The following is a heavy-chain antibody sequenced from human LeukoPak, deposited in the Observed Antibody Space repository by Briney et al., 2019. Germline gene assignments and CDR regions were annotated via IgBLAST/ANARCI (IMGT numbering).Heavy chain of an antibody. CDR3: AREAGTGTKKTSQSIDY. J-gene: IGHJ4*02. CDR1: GGSISSGGYY. V-gene: IGHV4-30-2*01. CDR2: IYHSGST. Sequence: SETLSLTCTVSGGSISSGGYYWSWIRQPPGKGLEWIGYIYHSGSTYYNPSLKSRVTISVDRSKNQFSLKLSSVTAADTAVYYCAREAGTGTKKTSQSIDYWGQGTLVTVSS. D-gene: IGHD1-7*01.